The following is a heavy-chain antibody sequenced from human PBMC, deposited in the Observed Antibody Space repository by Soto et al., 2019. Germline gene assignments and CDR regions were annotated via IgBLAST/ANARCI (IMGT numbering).Heavy chain of an antibody. V-gene: IGHV4-39*01. CDR1: GGSITSSSHF. CDR2: IYFTGNT. CDR3: AGQTFTIAAASYGRSNWFDP. Sequence: PSETLSLTCSASGGSITSSSHFRGWVRQPPGKGLEWIGTIYFTGNTYYTPSLKSRLTMSIDTSKNEFSLRPNSVTAADTAVYYCAGQTFTIAAASYGRSNWFDPWGPGTLVTVSS. J-gene: IGHJ5*02. D-gene: IGHD6-25*01.